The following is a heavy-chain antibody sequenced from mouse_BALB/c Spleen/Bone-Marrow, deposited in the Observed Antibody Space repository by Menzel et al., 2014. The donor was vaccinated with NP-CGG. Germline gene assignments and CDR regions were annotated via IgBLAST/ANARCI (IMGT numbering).Heavy chain of an antibody. CDR2: INPSTGYA. V-gene: IGHV1-7*01. J-gene: IGHJ2*01. CDR1: GYTFTGTW. CDR3: ARDY. Sequence: QLQQPGPELAKPGASVKMSCKASGYTFTGTWIHWIKQRPGQGLEWIGYINPSTGYAEYNQNFKDKATLTVDKSSSTAYMQLSSLTSEDSAVYYCARDYWGQGTTLTVSS.